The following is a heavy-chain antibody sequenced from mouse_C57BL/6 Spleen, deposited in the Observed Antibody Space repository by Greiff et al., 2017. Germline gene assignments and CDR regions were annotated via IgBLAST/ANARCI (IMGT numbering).Heavy chain of an antibody. V-gene: IGHV2-2*01. D-gene: IGHD3-3*01. CDR3: AEGLFFFAY. J-gene: IGHJ3*01. CDR2: IWSGGST. CDR1: GFSLTSYG. Sequence: QVQLKESGPGLVQPSQSLSITCTVSGFSLTSYGVHWVRQSPGKGLEWLGVIWSGGSTDSNAAFISRLSISKDNSKSQVFFKMNSLQADDTAIYYCAEGLFFFAYWGQGTLVTVSA.